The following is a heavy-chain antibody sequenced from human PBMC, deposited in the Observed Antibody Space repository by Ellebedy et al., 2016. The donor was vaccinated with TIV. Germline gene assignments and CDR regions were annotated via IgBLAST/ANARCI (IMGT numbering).Heavy chain of an antibody. J-gene: IGHJ4*02. CDR2: ISYDGRSK. CDR3: AKASGSSGNTNYYFDY. Sequence: GESLKISCVASGFDFSKYGMHWVRQAPGKGLEWVALISYDGRSKFYADSVQGRFTVSRDNSEDTLFLHMNSLSPEDTAVYYCAKASGSSGNTNYYFDYWGQGTLVTVSS. CDR1: GFDFSKYG. D-gene: IGHD3-22*01. V-gene: IGHV3-33*05.